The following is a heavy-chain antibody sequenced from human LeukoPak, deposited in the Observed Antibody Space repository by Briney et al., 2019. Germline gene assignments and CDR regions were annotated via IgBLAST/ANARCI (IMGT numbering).Heavy chain of an antibody. V-gene: IGHV3-7*03. J-gene: IGHJ6*03. CDR3: ARVPVSYYYMDV. CDR2: IRQDGSDK. Sequence: GGSLRLSCVASGFTFDTHWMNWVRQAPGKGLEWMANIRQDGSDKFYADSLKGRFTISRDNAKNSVFLQMNSLRAEDTAVYYCARVPVSYYYMDVWGKGTTVTVSS. CDR1: GFTFDTHW.